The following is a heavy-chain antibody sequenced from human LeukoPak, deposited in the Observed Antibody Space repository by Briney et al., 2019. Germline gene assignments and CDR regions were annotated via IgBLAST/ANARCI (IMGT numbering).Heavy chain of an antibody. J-gene: IGHJ5*02. CDR2: IYYSGST. D-gene: IGHD3-10*01. CDR3: ARVGGRYYYGSGSTTFDP. Sequence: PSQTLSLTCTVSGGSISSGDYYWSWIRQPPGKGLEWIGYIYYSGSTYYNPSLKSRVTISVDTSKNQFSLKLSSVTAADTAVYYCARVGGRYYYGSGSTTFDPWGQGTLVTVSS. CDR1: GGSISSGDYY. V-gene: IGHV4-30-4*08.